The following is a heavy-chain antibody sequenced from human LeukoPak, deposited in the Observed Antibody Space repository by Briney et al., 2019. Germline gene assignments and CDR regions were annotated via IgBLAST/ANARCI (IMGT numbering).Heavy chain of an antibody. CDR1: GFTFSSYA. Sequence: GGSLRLSCAASGFTFSSYAMGWVRQAPGKGLEWVSAISGSASNTYYADSVKGRFTISRDNSKNTLYLQMTSLRAEDTAVYYCAKDGAYNSVWFPNDYWGQGTLVTVSS. V-gene: IGHV3-23*01. J-gene: IGHJ4*02. CDR2: ISGSASNT. D-gene: IGHD6-19*01. CDR3: AKDGAYNSVWFPNDY.